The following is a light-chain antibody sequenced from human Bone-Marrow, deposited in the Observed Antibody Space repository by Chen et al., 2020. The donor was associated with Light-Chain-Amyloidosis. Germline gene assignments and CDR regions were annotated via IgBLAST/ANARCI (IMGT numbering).Light chain of an antibody. V-gene: IGLV2-14*01. CDR2: AVS. CDR3: SSFTSSSSYV. J-gene: IGLJ1*01. CDR1: GGDVGTYNS. Sequence: QHAATHPAPVSASPGQSITLSSPGTGGDVGTYNSVSWCQQHPGKAPKVIIYAVSNRPSGVSHRFSGSKSRNTAALTISGLQAEDDADYYCSSFTSSSSYVFGPGNKVTGL.